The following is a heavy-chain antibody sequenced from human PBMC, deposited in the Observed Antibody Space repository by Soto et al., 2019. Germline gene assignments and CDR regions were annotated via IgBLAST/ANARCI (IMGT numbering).Heavy chain of an antibody. CDR2: INGDGSIT. D-gene: IGHD6-13*01. J-gene: IGHJ4*02. CDR3: ANKANTNSWFVGDY. CDR1: GFTFSNYW. V-gene: IGHV3-74*01. Sequence: EVQLVESGGGLVQPGGSLRLSCAASGFTFSNYWMHWVRQAPGKGLVWVSRINGDGSITNYADSVRGRFTISRDNAKNTLYLQMNSLRAEDTAVYYCANKANTNSWFVGDYWGQGNLVTVSS.